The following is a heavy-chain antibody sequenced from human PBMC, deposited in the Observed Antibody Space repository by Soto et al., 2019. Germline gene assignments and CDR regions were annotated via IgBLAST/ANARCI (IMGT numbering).Heavy chain of an antibody. J-gene: IGHJ4*02. Sequence: GGSLRLSCAASGFTFNNYGMHWVRQAPGKGLEWVAVISSDGSKKYYTDSVKGRFTISRDNSNHTLFLLMDGLRTDDTAVYFCAKAIQSQYTPIDYWGQGTLVTVSS. CDR1: GFTFNNYG. D-gene: IGHD2-2*02. V-gene: IGHV3-30*18. CDR3: AKAIQSQYTPIDY. CDR2: ISSDGSKK.